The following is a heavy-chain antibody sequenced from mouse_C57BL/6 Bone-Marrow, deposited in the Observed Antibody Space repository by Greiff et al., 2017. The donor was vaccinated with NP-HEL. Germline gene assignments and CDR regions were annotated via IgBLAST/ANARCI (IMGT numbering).Heavy chain of an antibody. V-gene: IGHV1-74*01. CDR3: AIRGAYYYSSWYFDV. Sequence: VQLQQPGAELVKPGASVKVSCKASGYTFTSYWMHWVKQRPGQGLEWIGRIHPSDSDTNYNQKFKGKATVTVDKSSSTAYMQLSSLTSEDAAVYYCAIRGAYYYSSWYFDVWGTGTTVTVSS. D-gene: IGHD2-12*01. J-gene: IGHJ1*03. CDR2: IHPSDSDT. CDR1: GYTFTSYW.